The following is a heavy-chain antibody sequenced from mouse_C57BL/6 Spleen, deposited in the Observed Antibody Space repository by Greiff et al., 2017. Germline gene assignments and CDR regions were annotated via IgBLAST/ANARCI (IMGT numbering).Heavy chain of an antibody. CDR1: GYSFTDYN. V-gene: IGHV1-39*01. J-gene: IGHJ4*01. D-gene: IGHD1-1*01. CDR2: INPNYGTT. Sequence: VQLKESGPELVKPGASVKISCKASGYSFTDYNMNWLKQSNGKSLEWIGVINPNYGTTSYNQKFKVKATLTVDQSSSTAYMQLNSLTSEDSAVYYCARGIYYYGSNYAMDYWGQGTSVTVSS. CDR3: ARGIYYYGSNYAMDY.